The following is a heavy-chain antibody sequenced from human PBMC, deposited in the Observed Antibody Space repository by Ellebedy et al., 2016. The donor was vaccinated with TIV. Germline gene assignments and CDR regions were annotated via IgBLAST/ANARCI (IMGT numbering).Heavy chain of an antibody. Sequence: AASVKVSCKASGYTFTSYDISWVRQAPGQGLEWMGWISAYNGNTNYAQKPQGRVTMTTDTSTRTAYMELRSLRSDDTAVYYCARDRYVFLEWLFPDYWGQGTLVTVSS. V-gene: IGHV1-18*01. CDR3: ARDRYVFLEWLFPDY. CDR1: GYTFTSYD. CDR2: ISAYNGNT. J-gene: IGHJ4*02. D-gene: IGHD3-3*01.